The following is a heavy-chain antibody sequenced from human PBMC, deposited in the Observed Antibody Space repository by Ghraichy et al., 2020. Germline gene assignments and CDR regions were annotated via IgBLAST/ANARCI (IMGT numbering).Heavy chain of an antibody. V-gene: IGHV6-1*01. J-gene: IGHJ3*02. D-gene: IGHD4-23*01. Sequence: SKTLSLTCAISGDSVSSNSAAWNWIRQSPSRGLEWLGRTYYRSKWYNDYAVPVKSRISINPDTSKNLFSLQLNSMTPEDTAVYYCARDQTVAPSVAGFDIWGQGTMVTVSS. CDR1: GDSVSSNSAA. CDR2: TYYRSKWYN. CDR3: ARDQTVAPSVAGFDI.